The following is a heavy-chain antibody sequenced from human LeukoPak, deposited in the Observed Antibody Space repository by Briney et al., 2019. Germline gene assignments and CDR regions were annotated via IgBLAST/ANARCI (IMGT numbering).Heavy chain of an antibody. CDR3: ARESRIVEGDGYHLGV. V-gene: IGHV4-4*07. J-gene: IGHJ6*03. Sequence: PSETLSLTCTVSGDSMNGYYWSWIRQPAGRGLEWIGRVYLTRSTDYNPSLRSRIIMSLDRSKNQFSLQVTSVTAADTAVYYCARESRIVEGDGYHLGVWGKGTTVTISS. CDR1: GDSMNGYY. CDR2: VYLTRST. D-gene: IGHD1-26*01.